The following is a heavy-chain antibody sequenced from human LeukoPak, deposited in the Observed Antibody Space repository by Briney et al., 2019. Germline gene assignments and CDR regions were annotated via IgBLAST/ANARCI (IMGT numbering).Heavy chain of an antibody. D-gene: IGHD3-10*01. CDR2: ISGSGGST. CDR1: GFTFSSYT. CDR3: ASSIPYGSGSYYKVRNY. J-gene: IGHJ4*02. V-gene: IGHV3-23*01. Sequence: GGSLRLSCAASGFTFSSYTMRWVRQAPGKGLEWVSAISGSGGSTYYTDSVKGRFTISRDNSKNTLYLQMNSLRADDTALYYCASSIPYGSGSYYKVRNYWGQGTLVTVSS.